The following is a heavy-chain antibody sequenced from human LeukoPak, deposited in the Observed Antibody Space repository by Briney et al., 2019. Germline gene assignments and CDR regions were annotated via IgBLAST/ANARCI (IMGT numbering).Heavy chain of an antibody. J-gene: IGHJ4*02. CDR2: INPSGGST. V-gene: IGHV1-46*01. CDR3: ARVRNSGFRYVDS. CDR1: GYTFTSYY. Sequence: ASVKVSCKASGYTFTSYYMHWVRQAPGQGLEWMGIINPSGGSTSYAQKFQGRVTMTRDMSTSTVYMELSSLRSDDTAVYYCARVRNSGFRYVDSWGQGTLVTVSS. D-gene: IGHD5-12*01.